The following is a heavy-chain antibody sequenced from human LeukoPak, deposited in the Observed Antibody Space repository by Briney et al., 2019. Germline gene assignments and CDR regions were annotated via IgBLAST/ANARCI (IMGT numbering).Heavy chain of an antibody. CDR1: GFDLSTYA. CDR3: ARCMVLSQGWCNWFDP. Sequence: GGSLRLSCAASGFDLSTYAMTWVRQAPAKGLEWVSSIRIGGGGTYYAGSVKGRFTISRDNSENTLHLQKNNLRVGDTAKYFCARCMVLSQGWCNWFDPWGQGTLVTVSS. CDR2: IRIGGGGT. J-gene: IGHJ5*02. D-gene: IGHD6-13*01. V-gene: IGHV3-23*01.